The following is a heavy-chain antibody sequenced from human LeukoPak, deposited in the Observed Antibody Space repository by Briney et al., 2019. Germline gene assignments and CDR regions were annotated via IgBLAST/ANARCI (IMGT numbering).Heavy chain of an antibody. CDR1: GGSISTYY. Sequence: SETLSLTCTVSGGSISTYYWNWIRQPPGKGLEWIGYIYYSGSTNYNPSLKSRVTISLDTSKNQFSLKLSSVTAADTAVYYCARAQNYYDSSGYYNWFDPWGQGTLVTVSS. V-gene: IGHV4-59*12. CDR2: IYYSGST. CDR3: ARAQNYYDSSGYYNWFDP. D-gene: IGHD3-22*01. J-gene: IGHJ5*02.